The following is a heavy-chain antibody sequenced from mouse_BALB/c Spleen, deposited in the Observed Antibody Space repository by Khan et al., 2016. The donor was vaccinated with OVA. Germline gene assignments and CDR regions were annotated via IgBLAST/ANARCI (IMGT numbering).Heavy chain of an antibody. CDR3: SRDGYYETYFDY. D-gene: IGHD2-3*01. J-gene: IGHJ2*01. CDR2: INSNGGST. V-gene: IGHV5-6-3*01. CDR1: GFTFSNYG. Sequence: EVELVESGGCLVQPGGSLKLSCAASGFTFSNYGMSWVRQTPDKRLELVATINSNGGSTYYPDSVKGRFTISRDNGQNTLFLQMSSLRSEDTGIYYCSRDGYYETYFDYWGQGTTLTVSS.